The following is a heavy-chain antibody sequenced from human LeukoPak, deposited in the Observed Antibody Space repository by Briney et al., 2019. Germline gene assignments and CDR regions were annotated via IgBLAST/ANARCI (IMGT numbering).Heavy chain of an antibody. D-gene: IGHD3-9*01. CDR1: GYTFTSYD. V-gene: IGHV1-8*01. Sequence: GASVKVSCKASGYTFTSYDINWVRQATGQGPEWMGWMNPNSGNTGYAQKFQGRVTMTRNTSISTAYMELSSLRSEDTAVYYCARSQNIRRAPLLRYFDWLPFDYWGQGTLVTVSS. CDR2: MNPNSGNT. J-gene: IGHJ4*02. CDR3: ARSQNIRRAPLLRYFDWLPFDY.